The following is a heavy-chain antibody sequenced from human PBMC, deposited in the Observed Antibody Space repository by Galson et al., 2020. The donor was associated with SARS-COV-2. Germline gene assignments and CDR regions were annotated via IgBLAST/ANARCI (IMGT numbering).Heavy chain of an antibody. V-gene: IGHV3-48*01. D-gene: IGHD3-10*01. CDR1: GFTFSSYS. Sequence: GEYLKITCEASGFTFSSYSMHWVRQAPGKVLEWVSYISSSSSTIYYADSVKGRFTISRDNAKNSLYLQMNSLGAEDTAVYYCARGVPFGEFYFDYWGQGTLVTVAS. J-gene: IGHJ4*02. CDR2: ISSSSSTI. CDR3: ARGVPFGEFYFDY.